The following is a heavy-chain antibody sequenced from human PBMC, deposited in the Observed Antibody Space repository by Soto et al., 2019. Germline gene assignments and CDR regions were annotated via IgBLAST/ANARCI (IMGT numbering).Heavy chain of an antibody. CDR3: ARGSLLPAARGYYYGMDV. J-gene: IGHJ6*02. CDR2: IIPIFGTA. D-gene: IGHD6-6*01. Sequence: ASVKVSCKASGGTFSSYAISWVRQAPGQGLEWMGGIIPIFGTANYAQKFQGRVTITADESTSTAYMELSSLRSEDTAVYYCARGSLLPAARGYYYGMDVWGQGTKVTVSS. V-gene: IGHV1-69*13. CDR1: GGTFSSYA.